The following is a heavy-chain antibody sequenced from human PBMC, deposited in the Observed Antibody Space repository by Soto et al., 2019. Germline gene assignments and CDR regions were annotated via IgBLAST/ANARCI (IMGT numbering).Heavy chain of an antibody. CDR1: SGDS. V-gene: IGHV3-53*01. CDR2: IYSDNNT. J-gene: IGHJ6*02. CDR3: ARHYSAMGV. Sequence: SGDSMSWVRQAPGKGLEWISIIYSDNNTDYADSVKGRFSISRDTSKNILYLQMNSLRAEDTAEYYCARHYSAMGVWGQGTTVTVSS.